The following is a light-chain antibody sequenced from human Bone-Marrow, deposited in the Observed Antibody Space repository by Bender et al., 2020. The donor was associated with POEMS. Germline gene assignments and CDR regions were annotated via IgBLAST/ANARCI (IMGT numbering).Light chain of an antibody. CDR1: ALENKF. V-gene: IGLV3-21*02. CDR2: ENT. J-gene: IGLJ2*01. Sequence: SSELTQPPSLSVSPGQTASITCSGYALENKFAYWYQQKPGQAPVLVIYENTEGPTGIPERFSGFNSGNTATLTISRVEAGDEADYYCQVWDSSPDHPVFGGGTKLTVL. CDR3: QVWDSSPDHPV.